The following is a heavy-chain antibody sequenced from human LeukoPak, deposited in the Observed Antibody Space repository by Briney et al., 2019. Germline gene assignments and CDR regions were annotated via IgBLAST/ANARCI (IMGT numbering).Heavy chain of an antibody. CDR3: ARGEGDYRPHWFDP. Sequence: PGRSLRLSCAASGFTFSSYVMHWVRQAPGKGLEWVAIISYDGSNEYYADSVKGRFTISRDNSKNTLYLQMNSLRAADTAVYYCARGEGDYRPHWFDPWGQGTLVTVSS. J-gene: IGHJ5*02. V-gene: IGHV3-30*04. CDR1: GFTFSSYV. CDR2: ISYDGSNE. D-gene: IGHD4-17*01.